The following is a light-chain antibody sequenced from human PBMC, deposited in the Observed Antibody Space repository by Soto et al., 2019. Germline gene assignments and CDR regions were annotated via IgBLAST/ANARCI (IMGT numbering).Light chain of an antibody. CDR1: SSNIGGNS. CDR3: GSWDSSLSAYV. J-gene: IGLJ1*01. CDR2: DDN. V-gene: IGLV1-51*01. Sequence: QSVMTQPPSVSAAPGQKVTISCSGSSSNIGGNSVSWYQQLPGTAPKLLIYDDNKRPSGIPDRFSCSKSGTSATLGITGFQTGDEADYYCGSWDSSLSAYVFGNGTKLTVL.